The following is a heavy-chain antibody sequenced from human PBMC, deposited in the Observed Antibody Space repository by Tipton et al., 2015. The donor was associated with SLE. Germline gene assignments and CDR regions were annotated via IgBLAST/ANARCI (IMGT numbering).Heavy chain of an antibody. CDR2: LRYDGREK. J-gene: IGHJ6*02. CDR3: AKDYDVYIWGSYCRMMDV. V-gene: IGHV3-30*02. D-gene: IGHD3-16*01. CDR1: GITFGSHD. Sequence: GSLRLSCVASGITFGSHDMLWVRQAPGKGLEWVAFLRYDGREKYYGDSIKGRFTISRDNSENKLELQMNSLRVEDTAVYFCAKDYDVYIWGSYCRMMDVWGQGTTVIVSS.